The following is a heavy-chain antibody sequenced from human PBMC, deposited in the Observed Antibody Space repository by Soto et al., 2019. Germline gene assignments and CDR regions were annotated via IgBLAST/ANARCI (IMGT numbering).Heavy chain of an antibody. CDR3: AREGASGSEMGY. J-gene: IGHJ4*02. Sequence: QVQLVQSGAEVNKPGSSVKVSCKASGGTFSSYAISWVRQAPGQRLEWMGGIIPIFGTANYAQKFQGRVTIPADESTSTAYMELSSLRSEDTAVYYCAREGASGSEMGYWGQATLVTVSS. D-gene: IGHD3-10*01. CDR1: GGTFSSYA. V-gene: IGHV1-69*01. CDR2: IIPIFGTA.